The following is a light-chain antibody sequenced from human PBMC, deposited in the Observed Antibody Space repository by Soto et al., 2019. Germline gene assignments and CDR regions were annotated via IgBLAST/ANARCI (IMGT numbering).Light chain of an antibody. CDR3: QTWGSGIVV. CDR1: SGHSNYA. V-gene: IGLV4-69*01. J-gene: IGLJ2*01. Sequence: QPVLTKSPSASASLGDSVKLTCTLSSGHSNYAIAWHQQQSEKGPRYLMKLNSDGSHSKGDGIPDRFSGSSSGAERYLTISSLQSEDEADYYCQTWGSGIVVFGGGTQLTVL. CDR2: LNSDGSH.